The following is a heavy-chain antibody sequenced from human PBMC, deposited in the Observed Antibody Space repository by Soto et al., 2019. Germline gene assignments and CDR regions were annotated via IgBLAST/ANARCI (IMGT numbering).Heavy chain of an antibody. CDR2: INHSGST. CDR3: ARASTVTTRLDWFDP. V-gene: IGHV4-34*01. J-gene: IGHJ5*02. CDR1: GGSFSGYY. Sequence: SETLSLTCVVYGGSFSGYYWSWIRQPPGKGLEWIGEINHSGSTNYNPSLKSRVTISVDTSKNQFSLKLSSVTAADTAVYYCARASTVTTRLDWFDPWGQGTLVTVSS. D-gene: IGHD4-17*01.